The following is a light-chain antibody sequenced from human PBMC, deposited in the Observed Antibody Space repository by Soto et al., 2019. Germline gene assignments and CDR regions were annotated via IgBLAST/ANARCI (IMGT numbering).Light chain of an antibody. CDR1: QSVSSNY. Sequence: EIVLTQSPGTLSLSPGERATLSCRASQSVSSNYLAWYQQKFGQAPRLLIYGASSRATGIPDRFSGSGSGTDFTLTISRLEPEDFALYYCQQYGSSPPYTFGQGTKLEIK. V-gene: IGKV3-20*01. CDR3: QQYGSSPPYT. J-gene: IGKJ2*01. CDR2: GAS.